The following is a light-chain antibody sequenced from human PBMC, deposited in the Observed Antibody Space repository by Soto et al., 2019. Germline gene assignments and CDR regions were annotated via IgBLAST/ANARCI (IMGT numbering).Light chain of an antibody. Sequence: IQMTQSPSSLSASLGDRVTITCQASQSISRNLNWYQQKPGKAPELMIYTASNLQSGVPSRFSGSGSGTDRTLTISCLQSEDVATYYCQQYYSYPLTFGGGTKVDIK. CDR1: QSISRN. CDR2: TAS. V-gene: IGKV1-39*01. J-gene: IGKJ4*01. CDR3: QQYYSYPLT.